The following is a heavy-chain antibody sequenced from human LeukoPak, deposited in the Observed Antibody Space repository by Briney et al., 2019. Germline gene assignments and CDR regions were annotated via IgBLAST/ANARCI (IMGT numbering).Heavy chain of an antibody. V-gene: IGHV3-30*18. CDR1: GFTFSSYG. Sequence: GGSLRLSCAASGFTFSSYGMHWVRQAPGKGLEWVAVISYDGSNKYYADSVKGRFTTPRDNSKNTLYLQMNSLRAEDTAVYYCAKALYEYSSSSDAFDIWGQGTMVTVSS. D-gene: IGHD6-6*01. CDR2: ISYDGSNK. CDR3: AKALYEYSSSSDAFDI. J-gene: IGHJ3*02.